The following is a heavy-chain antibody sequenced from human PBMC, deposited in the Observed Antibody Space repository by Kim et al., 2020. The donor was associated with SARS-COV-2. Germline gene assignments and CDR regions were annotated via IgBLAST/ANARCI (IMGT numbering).Heavy chain of an antibody. V-gene: IGHV1-3*01. CDR3: ARDAAGSNDY. D-gene: IGHD6-19*01. J-gene: IGHJ4*02. CDR2: NT. Sequence: NTHYSQKFQGRVTVTRGTSAGTDYMELSSLRSEDTAVYYCARDAAGSNDYWGQGTLVTVSS.